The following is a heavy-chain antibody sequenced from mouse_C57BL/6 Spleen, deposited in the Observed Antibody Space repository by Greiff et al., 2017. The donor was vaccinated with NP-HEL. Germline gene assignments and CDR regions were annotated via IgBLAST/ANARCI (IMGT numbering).Heavy chain of an antibody. CDR2: ISDGGSYT. CDR1: GFTFSSYA. Sequence: EVKLVESGGGLVKPGGSLKLSCAASGFTFSSYAMSWVRQTPEKRLEWVATISDGGSYTYYPDNVKGRFTISRDNAKNNLYLQMSHLKSEDTAMYYCARDPHYYGTYYAMDYWGQGTSVTVSS. D-gene: IGHD1-1*01. J-gene: IGHJ4*01. V-gene: IGHV5-4*01. CDR3: ARDPHYYGTYYAMDY.